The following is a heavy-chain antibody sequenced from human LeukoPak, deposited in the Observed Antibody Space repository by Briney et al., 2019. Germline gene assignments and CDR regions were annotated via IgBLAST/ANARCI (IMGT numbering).Heavy chain of an antibody. Sequence: SVKVSCKTSGGTFSSHAINWVRQAPGQGLEWMGRIIPIFDSTNYAQSFQGRVTFTTDDSTNTAYTELSGLRYEDTAVYYCARGNYDFWAILDSWGQGTPVTVSS. D-gene: IGHD3-3*01. V-gene: IGHV1-69*05. CDR1: GGTFSSHA. CDR2: IIPIFDST. CDR3: ARGNYDFWAILDS. J-gene: IGHJ4*02.